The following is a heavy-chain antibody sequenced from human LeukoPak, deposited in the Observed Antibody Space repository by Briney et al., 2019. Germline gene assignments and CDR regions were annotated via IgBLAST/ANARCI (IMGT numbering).Heavy chain of an antibody. CDR2: INPNSGGT. V-gene: IGHV1-2*02. Sequence: ASVKVSCKASGYTFTGYYMHWVRQAPGQGLEWMGWINPNSGGTNYAQKFQGRVTMTRDTSISTAYMELSRLRSDDTAVCYCARDPDGYGDDGWFDPWGQGTLVTVSS. CDR3: ARDPDGYGDDGWFDP. J-gene: IGHJ5*02. D-gene: IGHD4-17*01. CDR1: GYTFTGYY.